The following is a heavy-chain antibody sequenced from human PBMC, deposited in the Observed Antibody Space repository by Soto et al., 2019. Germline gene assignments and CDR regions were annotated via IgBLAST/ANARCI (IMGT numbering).Heavy chain of an antibody. D-gene: IGHD3-3*01. V-gene: IGHV1-18*01. CDR3: ARGGVVSTSGWFDP. CDR1: GYILRSYV. CDR2: ITAYNGNT. J-gene: IGHJ5*02. Sequence: QVQLVRTGAEVKKPGASVIVSCKAPGYILRSYVILWVRRAPGEGVEWMGWITAYNGNTNYAQNLQGKVTMTSYSSSTTAYMELRSLRSDDTAVYYCARGGVVSTSGWFDPWGQGTLVIVSS.